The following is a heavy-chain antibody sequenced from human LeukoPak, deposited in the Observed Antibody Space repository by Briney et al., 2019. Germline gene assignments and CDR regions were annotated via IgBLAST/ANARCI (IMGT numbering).Heavy chain of an antibody. Sequence: PGGSLRLSCTTSGFTFGDYAMTWVRQAPGKGLDWVGFIRTKTYGGTTVYAASVKGRFTISRDDSKSVSYLQMNSLTTEDTAVYYCTRRETDYYDSSGYYYYFDYWGQGTLVTVSS. V-gene: IGHV3-49*04. J-gene: IGHJ4*02. D-gene: IGHD3-22*01. CDR1: GFTFGDYA. CDR3: TRRETDYYDSSGYYYYFDY. CDR2: IRTKTYGGTT.